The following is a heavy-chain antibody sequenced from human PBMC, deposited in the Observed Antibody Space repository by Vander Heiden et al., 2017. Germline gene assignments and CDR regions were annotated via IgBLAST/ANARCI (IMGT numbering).Heavy chain of an antibody. D-gene: IGHD3-22*01. Sequence: EVQLVESGGGLVQPGRSLRLSCAASGFTFDDYAMHWVRQAPGKGLEWVSGISWNSGSIGYADSVKGRFTISRDNAKNSLYLQMNSLRAEDTALYYCAKALDTYYYDSSGFDYWGQGTWSPSPQ. CDR3: AKALDTYYYDSSGFDY. V-gene: IGHV3-9*01. J-gene: IGHJ4*02. CDR2: ISWNSGSI. CDR1: GFTFDDYA.